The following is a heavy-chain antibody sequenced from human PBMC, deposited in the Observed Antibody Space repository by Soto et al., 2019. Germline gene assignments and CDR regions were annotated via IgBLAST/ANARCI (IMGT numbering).Heavy chain of an antibody. CDR2: IYHSGST. CDR3: ARGGHTGMVLNWFDP. D-gene: IGHD5-18*01. CDR1: GGSISSGGYS. J-gene: IGHJ5*02. V-gene: IGHV4-30-2*01. Sequence: QLQLQESGSGLVKPSQTLSLTCAVSGGSISSGGYSWSWIRQPPGKGLEWIGYIYHSGSTYHNPSLQRRVAISVDRSKKQFSLKLSSVTAADTAVYYCARGGHTGMVLNWFDPWGQGTLVTVSS.